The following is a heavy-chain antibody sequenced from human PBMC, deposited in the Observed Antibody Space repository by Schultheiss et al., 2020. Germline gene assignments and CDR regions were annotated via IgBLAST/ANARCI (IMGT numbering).Heavy chain of an antibody. J-gene: IGHJ4*02. CDR1: GGSISSSNW. V-gene: IGHV4-4*02. CDR3: ASRWYYCDY. Sequence: AETLSLTCAVSGGSISSSNWWSWVRQPPGKGLEWIGSIYHSGSTYYNPSLKSRVTISVDKSKNQFSLKLNSVTAADTAVYYCASRWYYCDYWGQGTLGTVAS. CDR2: IYHSGST. D-gene: IGHD2-8*01.